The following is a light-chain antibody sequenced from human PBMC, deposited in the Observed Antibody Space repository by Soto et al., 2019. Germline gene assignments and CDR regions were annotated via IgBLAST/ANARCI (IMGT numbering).Light chain of an antibody. CDR3: SSYTSSSTLHYV. CDR2: EVS. Sequence: QSVLTQPASVSGSPGQSITISCTGTSSDVGGYNYVSWYQQHPGKAPKLMIYEVSNRPSGVSNRFSGSKSGNTASLTISGLQGEDEADYYCSSYTSSSTLHYVFGTGTKVTVL. V-gene: IGLV2-14*01. J-gene: IGLJ1*01. CDR1: SSDVGGYNY.